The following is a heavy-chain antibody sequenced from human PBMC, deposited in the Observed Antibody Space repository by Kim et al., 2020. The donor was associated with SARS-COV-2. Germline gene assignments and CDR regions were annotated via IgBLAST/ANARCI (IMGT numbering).Heavy chain of an antibody. CDR3: ASNFKEAQGDY. CDR2: IWYDGSRT. Sequence: GGSLRLSCEAFGFTFSHYGTHWVRQAPGKGLEWVASIWYDGSRTYYADSVRGRFTISRDNFKNTLYVQMDSLRVDDTGTYYCASNFKEAQGDYWGQGALLTVSS. J-gene: IGHJ4*02. CDR1: GFTFSHYG. D-gene: IGHD1-26*01. V-gene: IGHV3-33*01.